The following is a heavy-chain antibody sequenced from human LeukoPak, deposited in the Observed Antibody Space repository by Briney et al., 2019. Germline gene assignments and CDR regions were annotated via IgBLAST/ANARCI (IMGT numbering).Heavy chain of an antibody. CDR3: ARTPDIPKHNWFDP. Sequence: SETLSLTCAVYGGSFSGYYWSWIRQPPGKGLEWIGEINHSGSTNYNPSLKRRVTISVDTSKNQFSLQLSSVTAADTAVYYCARTPDIPKHNWFDPWGQGTLVTVSS. D-gene: IGHD3-9*01. CDR1: GGSFSGYY. J-gene: IGHJ5*02. CDR2: INHSGST. V-gene: IGHV4-34*01.